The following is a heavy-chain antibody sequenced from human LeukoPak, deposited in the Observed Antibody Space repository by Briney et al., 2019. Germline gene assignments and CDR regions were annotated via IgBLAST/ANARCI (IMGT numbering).Heavy chain of an antibody. Sequence: GGSLRLSCAGSGFTFSNYWIHWVRQAPGKGLAWVSRINSDGSTTTYADCVKGRFTISRDNAENTVYLQMNSLGAEDTAVYYCAREGSGRALDPWGQGTLVTVSS. V-gene: IGHV3-74*01. J-gene: IGHJ5*02. CDR2: INSDGSTT. CDR3: AREGSGRALDP. CDR1: GFTFSNYW. D-gene: IGHD1-26*01.